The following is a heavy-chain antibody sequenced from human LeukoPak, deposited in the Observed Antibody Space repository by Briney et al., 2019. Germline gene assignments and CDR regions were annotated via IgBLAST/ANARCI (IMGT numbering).Heavy chain of an antibody. J-gene: IGHJ4*02. Sequence: PGGSLRLSCAASGFTFSSYSVNWVRQAPGKGLEWVSYISSSSSTIYYADSVKGRFTISRDNSKNTLYLQMNSLRAEDTAVYYCARPYDYYDSSGNFFDYWGQGTLVTISS. CDR2: ISSSSSTI. V-gene: IGHV3-48*01. D-gene: IGHD3-22*01. CDR1: GFTFSSYS. CDR3: ARPYDYYDSSGNFFDY.